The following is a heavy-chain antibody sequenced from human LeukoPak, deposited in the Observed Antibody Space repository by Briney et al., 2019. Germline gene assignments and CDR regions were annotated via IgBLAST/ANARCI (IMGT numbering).Heavy chain of an antibody. V-gene: IGHV3-30*02. D-gene: IGHD3-22*01. Sequence: GGSLRLSCAASGFTFSDFGMHWVRQAPGKGLEWVAFIWYDGSKKYYADSVKGRFTISRDNSKNTLYLQMNSLRAEDTAVYHCGRRDYYDIKDWGQGTLVTVSS. CDR1: GFTFSDFG. CDR3: GRRDYYDIKD. CDR2: IWYDGSKK. J-gene: IGHJ4*02.